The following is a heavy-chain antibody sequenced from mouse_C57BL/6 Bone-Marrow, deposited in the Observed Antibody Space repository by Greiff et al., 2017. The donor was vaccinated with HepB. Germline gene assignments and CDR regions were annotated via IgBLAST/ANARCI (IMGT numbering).Heavy chain of an antibody. J-gene: IGHJ4*01. D-gene: IGHD1-1*01. CDR3: AREGITTVVAPYAMDY. CDR1: GYTFTSYG. V-gene: IGHV1-81*01. Sequence: VKLQQSGAELARPGASVKLSCKASGYTFTSYGISWVKQRTGQGLEWIGEISPRSGNTYYNEKFKGKATLTADKSSSTAYMELRSLTSEDSAVYFCAREGITTVVAPYAMDYWGQGTSVTVSS. CDR2: ISPRSGNT.